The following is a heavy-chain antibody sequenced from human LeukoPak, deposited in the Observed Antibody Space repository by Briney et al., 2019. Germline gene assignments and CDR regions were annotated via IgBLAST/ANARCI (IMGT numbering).Heavy chain of an antibody. CDR3: AKGNYDFWSGYPGLSYFDY. J-gene: IGHJ4*02. Sequence: QTGGSLRLSCAASGFTFSSYAMSWVRQAPGKGLEWVSAISGSGGSTYYADSVKGRFTISRDNSKNTLYLQMNSLRAGDTAVYYCAKGNYDFWSGYPGLSYFDYWGQGTLVTVSS. D-gene: IGHD3-3*01. CDR2: ISGSGGST. CDR1: GFTFSSYA. V-gene: IGHV3-23*01.